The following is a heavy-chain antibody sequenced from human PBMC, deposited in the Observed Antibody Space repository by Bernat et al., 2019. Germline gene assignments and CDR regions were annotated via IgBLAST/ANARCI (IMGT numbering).Heavy chain of an antibody. V-gene: IGHV4-31*03. Sequence: QVQLQESGPGLVKPSQTLSLTCTVSGGSISSGGYYWSWIRQHPGKGLEWIGYIYYSGSTYYNPSLKSRVTISVDTSKNQFSLKLSSVTAADTAVYYCATTYDFWSGGSYHYYGMDVWGQGTTVTVSS. J-gene: IGHJ6*02. CDR2: IYYSGST. D-gene: IGHD3-3*01. CDR3: ATTYDFWSGGSYHYYGMDV. CDR1: GGSISSGGYY.